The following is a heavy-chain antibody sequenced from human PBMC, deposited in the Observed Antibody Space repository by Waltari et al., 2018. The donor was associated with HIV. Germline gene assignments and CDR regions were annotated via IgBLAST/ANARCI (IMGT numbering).Heavy chain of an antibody. J-gene: IGHJ6*02. CDR3: ARLGTRIFESPRYYGMDV. D-gene: IGHD1-7*01. CDR1: GGSISSSYY. V-gene: IGHV4-39*01. Sequence: QLQLQESGPRLMKPSETLSLNCTVSGGSISSSYYWGWIRQSPGKGLEWMGSLYYRGTTDTNPSLKSRVTILLHTSKNQFSLQLSAVTAADTAIYYCARLGTRIFESPRYYGMDVWGRGTSVTVSS. CDR2: LYYRGTT.